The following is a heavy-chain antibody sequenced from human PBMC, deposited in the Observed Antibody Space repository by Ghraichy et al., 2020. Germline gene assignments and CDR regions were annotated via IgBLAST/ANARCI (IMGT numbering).Heavy chain of an antibody. V-gene: IGHV3-33*01. J-gene: IGHJ3*02. Sequence: GGSLRLSCAASGFTFSSYGMHWVRQAPGKGLEWVAVIWYDGSNKYYADSVKGRFTISRDNSKNTLYLQMNSLRAEDTAVYYCAREAYCSSTSCPPDDIWGQGTMVTVSS. D-gene: IGHD2-2*01. CDR1: GFTFSSYG. CDR2: IWYDGSNK. CDR3: AREAYCSSTSCPPDDI.